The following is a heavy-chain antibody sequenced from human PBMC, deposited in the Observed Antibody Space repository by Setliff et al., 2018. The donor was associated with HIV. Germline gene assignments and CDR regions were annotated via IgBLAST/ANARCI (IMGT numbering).Heavy chain of an antibody. CDR3: ARHPXXXXXXXXIXEPLYFDY. CDR2: IYHSGST. Sequence: GLEWIGSIYHSGSTYYHPSLKXRVTISVXTSKNQFSLKLSSVTAAXXXXYXXARHPXXXXXXXXIXEPLYFDYWGQGTLVTVSS. J-gene: IGHJ4*02. V-gene: IGHV4-38-2*01.